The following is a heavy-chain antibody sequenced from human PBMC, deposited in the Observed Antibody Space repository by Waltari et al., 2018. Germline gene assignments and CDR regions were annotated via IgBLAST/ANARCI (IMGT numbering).Heavy chain of an antibody. CDR2: IYHSGST. D-gene: IGHD3-9*01. Sequence: QVQLQESGPGLVKPSETLSLTCAVSGYSISSGYYWGWIRQPPGKGLEWIGSIYHSGSTYYNPSLKSRVTISVDTSKNQFSLKLSSVTAADTAVYYCAIVVRGRFLTGHYNGAFDIWGQGTMVTVSS. CDR3: AIVVRGRFLTGHYNGAFDI. J-gene: IGHJ3*02. V-gene: IGHV4-38-2*01. CDR1: GYSISSGYY.